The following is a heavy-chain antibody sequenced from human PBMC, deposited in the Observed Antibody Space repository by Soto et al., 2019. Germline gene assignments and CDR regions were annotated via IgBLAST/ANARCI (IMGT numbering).Heavy chain of an antibody. V-gene: IGHV1-69*01. Sequence: QVQLVQSGAEVKKPGSSVKVSCKASGGTFSSYAISWVRQAPGQGLEWMGGIIPIFGTANYAQKFQGRVTITADESTSTAYMELSSLRSEGTAVYYCARLKHGFDDSSGYYDWGQGTLVTVSS. J-gene: IGHJ4*02. CDR3: ARLKHGFDDSSGYYD. CDR1: GGTFSSYA. CDR2: IIPIFGTA. D-gene: IGHD3-22*01.